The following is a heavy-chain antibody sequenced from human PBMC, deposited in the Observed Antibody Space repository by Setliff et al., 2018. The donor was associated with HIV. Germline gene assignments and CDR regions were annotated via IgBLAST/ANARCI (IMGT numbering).Heavy chain of an antibody. Sequence: AGGSLRLSCAASGYTVSNYAMSWVRQAPGKGLEWVSFISPSGTYIHYADSLKGRFTISRDNAKNSLYLQMNSLRAEDTAVYYCARDPPWNYDSSGYPYYFDYWGQGTLVTVSS. D-gene: IGHD3-22*01. V-gene: IGHV3-21*01. CDR2: ISPSGTYI. CDR1: GYTVSNYA. J-gene: IGHJ4*02. CDR3: ARDPPWNYDSSGYPYYFDY.